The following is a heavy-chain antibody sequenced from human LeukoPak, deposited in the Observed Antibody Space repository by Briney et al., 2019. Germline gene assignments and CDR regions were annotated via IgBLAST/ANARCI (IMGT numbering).Heavy chain of an antibody. D-gene: IGHD3-16*01. Sequence: SVKVSRKASGGTFSSYAISWVRQAPGQGLEWMGRIIPIFGIANYAQKFQGRVTITADKSTSTAYMGLSSLRSEDTAVYYCARESGGISPNFDYWGQGTLVTVSS. J-gene: IGHJ4*02. CDR3: ARESGGISPNFDY. CDR1: GGTFSSYA. V-gene: IGHV1-69*04. CDR2: IIPIFGIA.